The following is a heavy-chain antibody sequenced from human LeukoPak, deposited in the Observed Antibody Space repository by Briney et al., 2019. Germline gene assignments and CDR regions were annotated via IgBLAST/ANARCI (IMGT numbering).Heavy chain of an antibody. CDR2: ISGSGGST. CDR1: GFTVSSNY. V-gene: IGHV3-23*01. J-gene: IGHJ2*01. D-gene: IGHD1-20*01. Sequence: TGGSLRLSCAASGFTVSSNYMSWVRQAPGKGLEWVSAISGSGGSTYYADSVKGRFTISRDNSKNTLYLQMNSLRAEDTAVYYCAKGRVYLGEGWYFDLWGRGTLVTVSS. CDR3: AKGRVYLGEGWYFDL.